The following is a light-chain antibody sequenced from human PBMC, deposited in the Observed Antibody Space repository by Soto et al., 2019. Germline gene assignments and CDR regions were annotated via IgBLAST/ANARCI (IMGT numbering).Light chain of an antibody. CDR1: SSDIGAYDY. CDR3: SSYAGSNNLV. V-gene: IGLV2-8*01. J-gene: IGLJ3*02. CDR2: EVT. Sequence: QSVLTQPASLSGSPGQSITISCTGTSSDIGAYDYVSWFQQHPGKAPKLMIYEVTKRPSGVPDRFSGSKSGNTASLTVSGLQAEDEGDYYCSSYAGSNNLVFGGGTKVTVL.